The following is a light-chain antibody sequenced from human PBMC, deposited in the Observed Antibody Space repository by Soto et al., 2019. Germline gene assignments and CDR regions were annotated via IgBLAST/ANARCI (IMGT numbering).Light chain of an antibody. CDR1: TSDVGAYDF. CDR2: AVY. J-gene: IGLJ3*02. V-gene: IGLV2-8*01. Sequence: QSVLTQPPSASGSPVQSVTISCTGTTSDVGAYDFVSWFQQHPGKAPTLIIYAVYQRPSGVPDRFLGSKYGNTAALTVSGLQAEDDADYYCFSYAGNDNWVFGGGTKLTVL. CDR3: FSYAGNDNWV.